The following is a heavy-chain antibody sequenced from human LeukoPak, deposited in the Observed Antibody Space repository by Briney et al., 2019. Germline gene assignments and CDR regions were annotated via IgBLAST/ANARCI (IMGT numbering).Heavy chain of an antibody. Sequence: SETLSLTCTVSGGSISSSSHYWGWIRQPPGKGLEWIGSIYYRGSTYYNPSLKSRVTISVDTSKNQFSLKLSSVTAADTAVYYCARPYSNYWFDPWGQGTLVIVSS. D-gene: IGHD4-11*01. CDR2: IYYRGST. J-gene: IGHJ5*02. CDR1: GGSISSSSHY. CDR3: ARPYSNYWFDP. V-gene: IGHV4-39*07.